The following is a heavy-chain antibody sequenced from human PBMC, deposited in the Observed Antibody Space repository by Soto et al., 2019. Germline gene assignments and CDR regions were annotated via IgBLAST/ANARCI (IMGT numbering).Heavy chain of an antibody. J-gene: IGHJ4*02. Sequence: QVQLVQSGAEVKKPGSSVKVSCKASGGTFSRYAISWVRQAPGQGLEWMGGIIPLSGKANYAQKFQGRVTVTADESTSTAYMELSILRYEDTAVYYWGRDGTRYGSSGYYSLYWGQGTLGPVSS. CDR3: GRDGTRYGSSGYYSLY. CDR1: GGTFSRYA. D-gene: IGHD3-22*01. V-gene: IGHV1-69*01. CDR2: IIPLSGKA.